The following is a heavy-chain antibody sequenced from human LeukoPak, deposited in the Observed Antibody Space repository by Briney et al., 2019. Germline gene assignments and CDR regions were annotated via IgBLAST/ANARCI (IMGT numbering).Heavy chain of an antibody. J-gene: IGHJ4*02. CDR2: ISGSSSYI. CDR3: ARDLLGWELHYFDY. CDR1: GFTFSTYN. D-gene: IGHD1-26*01. Sequence: PGTSLRLSCAASGFTFSTYNMNWVRQAPGKGLEWVSSISGSSSYIYYADSVKGRFSISRDNAKNSLYLQMNSLRAEDTAVYYCARDLLGWELHYFDYWGQGTLVTVSS. V-gene: IGHV3-21*01.